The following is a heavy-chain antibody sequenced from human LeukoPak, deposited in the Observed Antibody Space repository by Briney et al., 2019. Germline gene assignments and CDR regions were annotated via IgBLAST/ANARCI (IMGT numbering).Heavy chain of an antibody. CDR3: GRWGVNAGLDY. CDR2: INPHGTEK. J-gene: IGHJ4*02. V-gene: IGHV3-7*01. CDR1: GFIFGDNW. D-gene: IGHD3-10*01. Sequence: GGSLRLSCVASGFIFGDNWMGWVRQAPGKGLEWVANINPHGTEKYYADSLEGRFSVSRDNAKNPVYLQMNSLRVEDAGFYYCGRWGVNAGLDYWGQGSLVTVSS.